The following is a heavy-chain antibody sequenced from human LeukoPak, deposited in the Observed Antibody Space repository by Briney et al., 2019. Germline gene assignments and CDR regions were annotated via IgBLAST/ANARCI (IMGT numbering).Heavy chain of an antibody. J-gene: IGHJ5*02. CDR3: ARQIVVVPTAMVMGWFDP. CDR2: TYYRSKWYH. D-gene: IGHD2-2*01. V-gene: IGHV6-1*01. Sequence: SQTLSLTCAISGDSVSSNVAAWNWIRQSPSRGLEWLGRTYYRSKWYHDYAVSVQSRITITPDTSKNQFSLQLNSVTPEDTAVYYCARQIVVVPTAMVMGWFDPWGQGTLVTVSS. CDR1: GDSVSSNVAA.